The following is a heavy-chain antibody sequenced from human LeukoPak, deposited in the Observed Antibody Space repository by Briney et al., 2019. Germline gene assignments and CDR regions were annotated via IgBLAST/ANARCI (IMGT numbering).Heavy chain of an antibody. J-gene: IGHJ4*02. CDR3: ARVYYDFWSGYYTGIDY. D-gene: IGHD3-3*01. Sequence: GGSLRLSCAPSGFTFSSYSMNWVRQAPGKGLEWVSSISSSSSYIYYADSVKGRFTISRDNAKNSLYLQMNSLRAEDTAVYYCARVYYDFWSGYYTGIDYWGQGTLVTVSS. V-gene: IGHV3-21*01. CDR2: ISSSSSYI. CDR1: GFTFSSYS.